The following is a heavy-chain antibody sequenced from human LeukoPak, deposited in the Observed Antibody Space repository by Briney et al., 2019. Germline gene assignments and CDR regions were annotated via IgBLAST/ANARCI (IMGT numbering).Heavy chain of an antibody. CDR1: GYTFTSYD. Sequence: ASVKVSCKASGYTFTSYDINWVRQATGQGLEWMGWMNPNSGNTGYAQKFQGRVTMTRDTSISTAYMELSRLRSDDTAVYYCAREGGSGSRYYFDYWGQGTLVTVSS. D-gene: IGHD1-26*01. CDR3: AREGGSGSRYYFDY. CDR2: MNPNSGNT. J-gene: IGHJ4*02. V-gene: IGHV1-8*01.